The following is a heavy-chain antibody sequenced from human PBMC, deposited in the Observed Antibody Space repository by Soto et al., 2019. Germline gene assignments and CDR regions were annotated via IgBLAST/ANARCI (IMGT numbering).Heavy chain of an antibody. CDR1: GFTFSSYW. CDR3: ATGVAYSSSWNLDY. V-gene: IGHV3-7*01. J-gene: IGHJ4*02. CDR2: IKQDGSEK. D-gene: IGHD6-13*01. Sequence: EVQLVESGGGLVQPGGSLRLSCAASGFTFSSYWMSWVRQAPGKGLEWVANIKQDGSEKYYVDSVKGRFTISRDNAKNSLYLQMNSLRAEDTAVYYCATGVAYSSSWNLDYWGQGTLVTVSS.